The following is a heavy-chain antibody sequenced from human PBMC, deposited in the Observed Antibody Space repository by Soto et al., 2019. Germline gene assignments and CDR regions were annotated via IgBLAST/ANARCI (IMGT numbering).Heavy chain of an antibody. Sequence: GGSLRLTVTGSGFAFNNYGIDWVRQAPGKGLEWVSSISKSDYTYYSDSVKGRFTISRDNAKNSVSLQMNTLRVEDTAVYYCAREDSIIIPAVSDFWGQGTLVTVSS. CDR2: ISKSDYT. D-gene: IGHD2-2*01. V-gene: IGHV3-21*01. CDR3: AREDSIIIPAVSDF. J-gene: IGHJ4*02. CDR1: GFAFNNYG.